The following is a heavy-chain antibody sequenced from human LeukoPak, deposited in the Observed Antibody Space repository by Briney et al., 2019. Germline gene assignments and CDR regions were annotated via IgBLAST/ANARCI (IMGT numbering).Heavy chain of an antibody. CDR3: ASLGSGTIDY. J-gene: IGHJ4*02. Sequence: ASAKVSCKASAYTFTSYDINWVRQATGQGLERLGWMNPNSGNTGYAQKCQGRVTMTRNTSISTAYMELSSLRSEDTAVYYCASLGSGTIDYWGQGTLVTVSS. CDR2: MNPNSGNT. D-gene: IGHD3-10*01. CDR1: AYTFTSYD. V-gene: IGHV1-8*01.